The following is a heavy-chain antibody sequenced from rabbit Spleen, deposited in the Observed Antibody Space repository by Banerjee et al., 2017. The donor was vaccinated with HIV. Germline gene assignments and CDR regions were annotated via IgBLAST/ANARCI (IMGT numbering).Heavy chain of an antibody. J-gene: IGHJ4*01. Sequence: QSLEESGGDLVKPGASLTLTCTASGFSFSSSYYMCWVRQAPGKGLECIACINAVTGKPVYASWAKGRSTFSKTSSTTVTLQMTSLTAADTATYFCTRSYNHYSDFGLWGPGTLVTVS. CDR3: TRSYNHYSDFGL. CDR1: GFSFSSSYY. CDR2: INAVTGKP. D-gene: IGHD2-1*01. V-gene: IGHV1S40*01.